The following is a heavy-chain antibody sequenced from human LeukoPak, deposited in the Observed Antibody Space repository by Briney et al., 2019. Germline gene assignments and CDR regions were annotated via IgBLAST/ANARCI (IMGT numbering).Heavy chain of an antibody. V-gene: IGHV3-21*01. CDR2: ISSTSSYI. CDR3: ARVTSGYPWDC. CDR1: GFTFSSYA. J-gene: IGHJ4*02. D-gene: IGHD3-22*01. Sequence: GGSLRLSCAASGFTFSSYAMRWVRQAPGKGLEWVSSISSTSSYIYYADSVKGRFTISRDNAKNSLYLQMNSLRAEDTAVYYCARVTSGYPWDCWGQGTLVTVSS.